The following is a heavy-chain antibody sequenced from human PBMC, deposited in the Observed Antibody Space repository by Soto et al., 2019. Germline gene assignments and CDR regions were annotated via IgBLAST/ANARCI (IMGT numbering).Heavy chain of an antibody. J-gene: IGHJ4*02. CDR1: GFTFSSYG. Sequence: QVQLVESGGGVVQPGRSLRLSCAASGFTFSSYGMHWVRQAPGKGLEWVAVISYDGSNKYYADSVKGRFTISRENSKNTLYLQMNSLRAEDTAVYYCAKGGSITMVRGEEFDDWGQGTLVTVSS. CDR2: ISYDGSNK. V-gene: IGHV3-30*18. CDR3: AKGGSITMVRGEEFDD. D-gene: IGHD3-10*01.